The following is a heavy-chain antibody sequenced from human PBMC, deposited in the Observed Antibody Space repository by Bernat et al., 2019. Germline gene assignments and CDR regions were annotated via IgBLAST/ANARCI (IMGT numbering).Heavy chain of an antibody. CDR1: GFTFSSYA. Sequence: EVKLVESGGGLVQPGGSLRLSCAASGFTFSSYAMHWVRQAPGKGLEWVSLISGDGGSTYYADSVKGRFTISRDNSKNSLYLQMNSLRTEDTALYYCAKDLGYCSGGSCYGYDAFDIWGQGTMVTVSS. J-gene: IGHJ3*02. CDR2: ISGDGGST. V-gene: IGHV3-43*02. D-gene: IGHD2-15*01. CDR3: AKDLGYCSGGSCYGYDAFDI.